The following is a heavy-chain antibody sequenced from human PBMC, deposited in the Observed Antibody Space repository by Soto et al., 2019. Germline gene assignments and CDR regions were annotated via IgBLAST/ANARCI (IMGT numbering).Heavy chain of an antibody. CDR1: GGSITSGGYY. Sequence: QVQLQESGPGLVKPSQTLSLTCTVSGGSITSGGYYWSWIRQHPGKGLEWSGYIYYSGFTYYNPSLKRRVTIAVDSSKQLSSLKLSSVTAADTAVYYCARSVFPWGQGTLVTVSS. V-gene: IGHV4-31*03. CDR3: ARSVFP. CDR2: IYYSGFT. J-gene: IGHJ5*02.